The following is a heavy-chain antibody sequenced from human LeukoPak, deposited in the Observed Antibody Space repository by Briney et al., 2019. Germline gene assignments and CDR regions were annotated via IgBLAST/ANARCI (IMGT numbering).Heavy chain of an antibody. CDR1: GVSISAYH. CDR2: IYANGIT. V-gene: IGHV4-4*07. Sequence: PSETPSLTCTVSGVSISAYHWTWIRHPAGKRLEWIGRIYANGITSYNPSLESRLTISLDTSKNQLSLRLSSVTAADTALYYCAKKDGDFWGQGTLVTVSS. J-gene: IGHJ4*02. CDR3: AKKDGDF.